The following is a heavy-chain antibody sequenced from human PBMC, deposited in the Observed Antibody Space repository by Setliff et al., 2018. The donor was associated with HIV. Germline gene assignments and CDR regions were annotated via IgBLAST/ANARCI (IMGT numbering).Heavy chain of an antibody. J-gene: IGHJ4*02. CDR3: ARLGVGYSTSWEHHFDF. V-gene: IGHV1-69*06. CDR2: IIPFLATA. Sequence: SVKVSCKPSGGTFSNYAIGWVRQAPGQGLEWMGGIIPFLATAHYVHKFQGRLTITADKSTTTAYMELSSLTSEDTAIYYCARLGVGYSTSWEHHFDFWGRGTLVTVSS. CDR1: GGTFSNYA. D-gene: IGHD6-6*01.